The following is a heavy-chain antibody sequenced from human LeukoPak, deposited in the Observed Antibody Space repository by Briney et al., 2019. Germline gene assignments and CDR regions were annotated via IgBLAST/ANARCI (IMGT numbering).Heavy chain of an antibody. CDR2: IYYSGST. Sequence: SETLSLTCTVSGGSISSSSYYWGWVRQPPGKGLEWIGSIYYSGSTYYNPSLKSRVTISVDTSKNQFSLKLSSVTAADTAVYYCARHWYYYGSGSQAYFDYWGQGTLVTVSS. CDR3: ARHWYYYGSGSQAYFDY. CDR1: GGSISSSSYY. J-gene: IGHJ4*02. D-gene: IGHD3-10*01. V-gene: IGHV4-39*01.